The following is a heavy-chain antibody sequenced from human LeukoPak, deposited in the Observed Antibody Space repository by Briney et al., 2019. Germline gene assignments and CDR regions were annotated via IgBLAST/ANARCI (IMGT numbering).Heavy chain of an antibody. CDR3: VKEYHSRGFGAYFDD. D-gene: IGHD3-3*01. J-gene: IGHJ4*02. CDR2: ISSDGSIK. V-gene: IGHV3-30*18. CDR1: KFTFSHYG. Sequence: GGSLRLSCTASKFTFSHYGMQWVRQAPGKGLEWVAVISSDGSIKVYADSVKGRFTLSRDNSINTVDLQMNSLRAEDTAVYYCVKEYHSRGFGAYFDDWGQGTLVTVSS.